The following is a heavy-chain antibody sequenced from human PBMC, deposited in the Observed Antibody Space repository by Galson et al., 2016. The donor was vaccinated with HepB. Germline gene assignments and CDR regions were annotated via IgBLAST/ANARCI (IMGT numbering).Heavy chain of an antibody. D-gene: IGHD1-1*01. CDR1: GLSFSPYA. CDR3: ARGGTGRLAYYYYGMDV. J-gene: IGHJ6*02. V-gene: IGHV3-23*01. Sequence: LRLSCAASGLSFSPYAVSWVRQAPGKGLEWVSAINGTGTITKYADSVKGRFTISRDNSKNTMYLQVNSLRAEDTAVYYCARGGTGRLAYYYYGMDVWGPGTTVTVSS. CDR2: INGTGTIT.